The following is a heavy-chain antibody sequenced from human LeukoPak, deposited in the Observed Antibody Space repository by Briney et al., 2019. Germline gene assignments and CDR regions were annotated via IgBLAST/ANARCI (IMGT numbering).Heavy chain of an antibody. D-gene: IGHD4-17*01. J-gene: IGHJ5*02. CDR2: INTDTGNP. V-gene: IGHV7-4-1*02. CDR3: ARGAGHGDYRIDP. CDR1: GYTFTTYA. Sequence: GASVKVSCKASGYTFTTYAMNWVRQAPGQGLEWMGWINTDTGNPTYAQGFTGRFVFSLDTSVSTAYLQISSLKAEDTAVYYYARGAGHGDYRIDPWGQGTLVTVSS.